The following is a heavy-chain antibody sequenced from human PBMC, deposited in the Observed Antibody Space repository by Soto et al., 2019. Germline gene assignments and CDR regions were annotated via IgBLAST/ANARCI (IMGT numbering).Heavy chain of an antibody. CDR1: GGTFSSYA. Sequence: EASVKVSCKASGGTFSSYAISWVRQAPGQGLEWMGGIIPIFGTANYAQKFQGRVTITADESTSTAYMELSSLRSEDTAVYYCARLGRDGYNFRAFDIWGQGTMVTVSS. CDR3: ARLGRDGYNFRAFDI. J-gene: IGHJ3*02. D-gene: IGHD5-12*01. V-gene: IGHV1-69*13. CDR2: IIPIFGTA.